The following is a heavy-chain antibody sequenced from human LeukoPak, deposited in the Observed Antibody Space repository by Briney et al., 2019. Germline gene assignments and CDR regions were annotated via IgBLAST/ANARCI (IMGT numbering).Heavy chain of an antibody. D-gene: IGHD6-13*01. CDR1: GFTFSDYY. CDR3: ARTSTGSSSWYGY. J-gene: IGHJ4*02. V-gene: IGHV4-38-2*01. CDR2: IYHSGST. Sequence: PGGSLRLSCAASGFTFSDYYMSWIRQPPGKGLEWIGSIYHSGSTYYNPSLKSRVTISVDTSKNQFSLKLSSVTAADTAVYYCARTSTGSSSWYGYWGQGTLVTVSS.